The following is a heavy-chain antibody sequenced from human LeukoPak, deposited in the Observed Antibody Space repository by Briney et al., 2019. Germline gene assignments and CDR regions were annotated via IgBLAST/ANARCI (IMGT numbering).Heavy chain of an antibody. CDR1: GFTFSDYA. CDR2: VSSGGDST. CDR3: AVPGDY. J-gene: IGHJ4*02. V-gene: IGHV3-23*01. Sequence: GGSLRLSCAASGFTFSDYAMSWVRQAPGKGLDWVSIVSSGGDSTYYAASVKGRFTISRDNSKNTVYLQMNSLRVEDTAVYYCAVPGDYWGQGILVTVSS.